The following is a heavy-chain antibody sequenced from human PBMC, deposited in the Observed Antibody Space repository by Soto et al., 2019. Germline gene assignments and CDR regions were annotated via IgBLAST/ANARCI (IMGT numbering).Heavy chain of an antibody. D-gene: IGHD6-25*01. CDR2: IYSGGST. CDR3: ARSGGNYDYYGMDV. J-gene: IGHJ6*02. CDR1: GFTVSSNY. Sequence: EVQLVESGGGLVQPGGSPRLSCAASGFTVSSNYMSWVRQAPGKGLEWVSVIYSGGSTYYADSVKGRFTISRDNSKNTLYLQMNSLRAEDTAVYYCARSGGNYDYYGMDVWGQGTTVTVSS. V-gene: IGHV3-66*01.